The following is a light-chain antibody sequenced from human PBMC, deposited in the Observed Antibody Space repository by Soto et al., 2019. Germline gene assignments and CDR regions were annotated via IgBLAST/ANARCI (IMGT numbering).Light chain of an antibody. CDR3: AAWDGSLNGVL. CDR2: GNE. Sequence: QSVLTQPHSTPGTPGQRVTISCSGSSSNIGTNLVYWYQLVPGTAPKLLIYGNEERPSGVPGRFSGSKSGTSASLAISGLQSEDEADYYCAAWDGSLNGVLFGGGTKVTVL. CDR1: SSNIGTNL. V-gene: IGLV1-44*01. J-gene: IGLJ2*01.